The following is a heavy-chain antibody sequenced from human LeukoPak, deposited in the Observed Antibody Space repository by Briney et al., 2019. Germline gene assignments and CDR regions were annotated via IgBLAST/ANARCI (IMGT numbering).Heavy chain of an antibody. Sequence: GGSLRLSCSASGFTFSGYAMTWVRQAPGKGLEWVSANTGSGGSTYYADSVKGRFTISRDNSKNTLYLQMNSLRVEDTAVYYCAKAVSTLIVGATNFDYWGQGTLVTVSS. CDR2: NTGSGGST. CDR1: GFTFSGYA. D-gene: IGHD1-26*01. J-gene: IGHJ4*02. CDR3: AKAVSTLIVGATNFDY. V-gene: IGHV3-23*01.